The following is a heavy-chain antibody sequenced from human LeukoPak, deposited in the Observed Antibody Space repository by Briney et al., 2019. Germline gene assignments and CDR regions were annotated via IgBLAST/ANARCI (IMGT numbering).Heavy chain of an antibody. CDR2: INHSGST. D-gene: IGHD3-10*01. Sequence: SETLSLTCPVYGGSFSGYYWSWIRQPPGKGLEWIGEINHSGSTNYNPSLKSRVTISEDTSKNQFSLELNSVTAADTAVYYCARGRSFPRGWFDPWGQGTLVTVSS. J-gene: IGHJ5*02. CDR1: GGSFSGYY. CDR3: ARGRSFPRGWFDP. V-gene: IGHV4-34*01.